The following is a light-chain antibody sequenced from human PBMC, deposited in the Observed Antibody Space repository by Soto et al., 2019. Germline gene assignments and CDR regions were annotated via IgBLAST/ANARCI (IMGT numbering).Light chain of an antibody. V-gene: IGKV3-11*01. CDR2: DAS. J-gene: IGKJ4*01. CDR1: QSVGSY. Sequence: ETVLTQSPATLSLSPGERATLSCRASQSVGSYLAWYQQKPGQAPRLLIYDASTRATGIPARFSGSGSGTDFTLTICSLETEDFAVYYCQQRSNWPPLLTFGGGTKVEIK. CDR3: QQRSNWPPLLT.